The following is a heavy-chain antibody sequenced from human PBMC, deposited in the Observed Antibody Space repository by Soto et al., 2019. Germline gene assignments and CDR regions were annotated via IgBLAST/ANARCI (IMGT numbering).Heavy chain of an antibody. CDR1: GYTFTSYG. CDR3: ARVPGHSSSSLYCFGY. D-gene: IGHD6-6*01. V-gene: IGHV1-18*01. CDR2: ISAYNGNT. J-gene: IGHJ4*02. Sequence: GASVKVSCKASGYTFTSYGISWVRQAPGQGLEWMGWISAYNGNTNYAQKLQGRVTMTTDTSTSTAYMELSSLRSEDTAVYYCARVPGHSSSSLYCFGYWAREPRSPSP.